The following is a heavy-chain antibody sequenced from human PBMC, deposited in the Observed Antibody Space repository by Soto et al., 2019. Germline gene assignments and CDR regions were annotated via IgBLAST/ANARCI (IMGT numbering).Heavy chain of an antibody. D-gene: IGHD2-15*01. CDR2: VYYSGTT. Sequence: SETLSLTCSVSGGSVSNKTYYWSWIRQPPGKRLEWIGYVYYSGTTNYNPSLKSRVTISVDLSKNQFSLRLSSVTTADTALYYCARNTDLPNTRRSRYFFDYWGQGTLVTVSS. CDR3: ARNTDLPNTRRSRYFFDY. J-gene: IGHJ4*02. CDR1: GGSVSNKTYY. V-gene: IGHV4-61*01.